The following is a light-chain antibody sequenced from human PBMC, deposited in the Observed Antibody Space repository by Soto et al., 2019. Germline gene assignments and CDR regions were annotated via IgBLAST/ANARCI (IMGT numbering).Light chain of an antibody. V-gene: IGKV3D-20*02. J-gene: IGKJ5*01. CDR3: QQRHSWPPIT. CDR1: QSVSSSY. CDR2: DTS. Sequence: EIVLTQSPGTLSLSQGERATLSCRASQSVSSSYLAWYQQRPGQAPRLLIYDTSNRATGIPARFSGSGSGTDFTLTISSLEPEDSAVYYCQQRHSWPPITFGQGTRLEIK.